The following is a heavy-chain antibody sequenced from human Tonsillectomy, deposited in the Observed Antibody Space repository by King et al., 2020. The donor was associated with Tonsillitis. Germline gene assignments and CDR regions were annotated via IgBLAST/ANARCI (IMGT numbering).Heavy chain of an antibody. CDR1: GFTFDDFA. Sequence: QLVQSGGGLVQPGRSLRLSCEASGFTFDDFAMHWVRQGPGKGLEWVAGISWNSTSINYADSVKGRFTISRDNAKNSLYLQMNSLRAEDTAFYYCAKAWYNSGWCVGFDYWGPGTLAT. CDR2: ISWNSTSI. V-gene: IGHV3-9*01. D-gene: IGHD6-19*01. CDR3: AKAWYNSGWCVGFDY. J-gene: IGHJ4*02.